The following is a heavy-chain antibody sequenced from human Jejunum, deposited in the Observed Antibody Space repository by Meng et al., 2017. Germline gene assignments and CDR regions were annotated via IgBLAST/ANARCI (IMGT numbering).Heavy chain of an antibody. D-gene: IGHD6-13*01. CDR3: ARWRGYSVSGGGAYYYGMNV. V-gene: IGHV3-21*01. Sequence: GESLKISCAASGFSLGGYSMNWVRQAPGRGLEWVSSITTSSSYIDYADSVKGRFTTSRDNAKNSMYLQMNSLRVEDTAVYYCARWRGYSVSGGGAYYYGMNVWGQGTTVTVSS. CDR2: ITTSSSYI. J-gene: IGHJ6*02. CDR1: GFSLGGYS.